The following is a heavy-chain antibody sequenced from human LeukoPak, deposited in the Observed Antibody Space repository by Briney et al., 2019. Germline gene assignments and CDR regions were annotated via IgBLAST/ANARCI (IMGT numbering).Heavy chain of an antibody. CDR3: ARDTSPSSGSTYFDAFDM. J-gene: IGHJ3*02. V-gene: IGHV3-7*01. CDR2: IKRDGSQI. Sequence: PGGSLRLSCVSSGFTFSNDRMTWVRQAPGKGLEWVANIKRDGSQIHYADSVKGRFTISRDNTKLFLQMNSLRVEDTARYYCARDTSPSSGSTYFDAFDMWGQGTMVSVSS. CDR1: GFTFSNDR. D-gene: IGHD1-1*01.